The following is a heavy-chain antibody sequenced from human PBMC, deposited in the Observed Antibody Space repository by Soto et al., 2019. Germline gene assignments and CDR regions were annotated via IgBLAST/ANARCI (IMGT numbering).Heavy chain of an antibody. D-gene: IGHD6-25*01. CDR1: GFTFTNYF. Sequence: QVQLVQSGAEVKKPVASVKVSCKASGFTFTNYFFHWVRQAPRQGVEWMGIISPYDGSTNDAQSLQGRVTMTSDTSTSTVYMELSRLRSEDTAVYYCARGDGLGSSGFYYYYGMDVWGHGTTVTVSS. J-gene: IGHJ6*02. CDR3: ARGDGLGSSGFYYYYGMDV. V-gene: IGHV1-46*01. CDR2: ISPYDGST.